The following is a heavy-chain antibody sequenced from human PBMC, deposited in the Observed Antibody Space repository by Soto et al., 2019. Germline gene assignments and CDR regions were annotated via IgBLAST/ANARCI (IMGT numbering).Heavy chain of an antibody. CDR1: GFTFSSYT. CDR3: TRDVLEGGDY. CDR2: ISSSSSYI. V-gene: IGHV3-21*01. Sequence: PGGSLRLSCAASGFTFSSYTMNWVRQAPGKGLEWVSSISSSSSYIYYADSLKGRFTISRDNAKNSLYLQMNSLRAEDTAVYYCTRDVLEGGDYWGQGTLVTVSS. J-gene: IGHJ4*02. D-gene: IGHD2-8*02.